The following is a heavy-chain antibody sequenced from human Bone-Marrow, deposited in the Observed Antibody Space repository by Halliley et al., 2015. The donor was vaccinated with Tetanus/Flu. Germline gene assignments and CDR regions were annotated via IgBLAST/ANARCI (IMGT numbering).Heavy chain of an antibody. Sequence: SLRLSCAASGFTVSTSYMSWVRQAPGKGLEWVSVTYSGGTSYYADSVRNRFTSSTDNSNNALSLQMNSLRAEDTAVYYCARHGPSGSYPLENWGQGILVTV. D-gene: IGHD3-10*01. J-gene: IGHJ4*02. CDR3: ARHGPSGSYPLEN. CDR2: TYSGGTS. V-gene: IGHV3-66*04. CDR1: GFTVSTSY.